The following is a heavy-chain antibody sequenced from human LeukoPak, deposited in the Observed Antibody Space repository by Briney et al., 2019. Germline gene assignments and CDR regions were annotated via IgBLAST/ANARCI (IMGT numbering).Heavy chain of an antibody. CDR2: IRSKAYGGTT. J-gene: IGHJ4*02. D-gene: IGHD3-10*01. CDR1: GFTFGDYA. Sequence: GGSLRLSCTASGFTFGDYAMSWFRQAPGKGLEWVGFIRSKAYGGTTEYAASVKGRFTISRDDSKSIAYLQMNSLKTEDTAVYYCCYLWFGELLSGGKFDYWGQGTLVTVSS. CDR3: CYLWFGELLSGGKFDY. V-gene: IGHV3-49*03.